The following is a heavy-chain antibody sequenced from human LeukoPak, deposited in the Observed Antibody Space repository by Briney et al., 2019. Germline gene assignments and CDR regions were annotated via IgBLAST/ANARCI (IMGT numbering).Heavy chain of an antibody. CDR1: GLTFSTSG. J-gene: IGHJ4*02. D-gene: IGHD1-14*01. CDR3: ATETNGRHYDY. CDR2: IGPTGSDR. Sequence: PGGSLRLSCTASGLTFSTSGFNWVGQAPGKWLEWVASIGPTGSDRYHADSIKGRFTISRDNANNFLYLQMNSLRAEDTAVYYCATETNGRHYDYWGQGTPLTVSS. V-gene: IGHV3-21*06.